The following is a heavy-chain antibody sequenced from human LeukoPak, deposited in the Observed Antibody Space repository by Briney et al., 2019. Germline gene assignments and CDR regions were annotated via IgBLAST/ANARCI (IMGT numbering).Heavy chain of an antibody. Sequence: PGGSLRLSCTASGFTFTSYAMTWDRQAPGKGLEWVANIKQDGSEKYYVDSVKGRFTISRDNAKNSLYLQMNSLRAEDTAVYYCARTSAYYGDAFDIWGQGTMVTVSS. V-gene: IGHV3-7*01. CDR2: IKQDGSEK. D-gene: IGHD3-10*01. CDR1: GFTFTSYA. J-gene: IGHJ3*02. CDR3: ARTSAYYGDAFDI.